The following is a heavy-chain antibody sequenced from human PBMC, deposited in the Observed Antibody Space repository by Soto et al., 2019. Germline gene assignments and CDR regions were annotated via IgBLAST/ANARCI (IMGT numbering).Heavy chain of an antibody. CDR2: ISGSGGST. Sequence: LRLSCAASGFTFSSYAMSWVRQAPGKGLEWVSAISGSGGSTYYADSVKGRFTISRDNSKNTLYLQMNSLRAEDTAVYYCAKDQAVRGSWHFDLWGRGTLVTVSS. J-gene: IGHJ2*01. CDR1: GFTFSSYA. V-gene: IGHV3-23*01. CDR3: AKDQAVRGSWHFDL. D-gene: IGHD3-10*01.